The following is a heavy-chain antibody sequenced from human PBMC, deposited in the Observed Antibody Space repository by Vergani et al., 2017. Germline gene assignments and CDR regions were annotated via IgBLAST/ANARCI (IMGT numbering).Heavy chain of an antibody. CDR1: GGSFSGYY. D-gene: IGHD3-3*01. CDR2: INHSGST. J-gene: IGHJ6*03. Sequence: QVQLQESGPGLVKPSETLSLTCAVYGGSFSGYYWSWIRQPPGKGLEWIGEINHSGSTNYNPSLKSRVTISVDTSKNQFSLKLSSVTAADTAVYYCARGLRLRFLDRYYYMDVWGKGTTVTVSS. V-gene: IGHV4-34*01. CDR3: ARGLRLRFLDRYYYMDV.